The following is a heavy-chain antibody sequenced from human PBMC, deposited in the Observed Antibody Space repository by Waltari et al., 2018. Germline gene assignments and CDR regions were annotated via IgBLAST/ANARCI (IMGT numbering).Heavy chain of an antibody. CDR3: AKAGMATGTTRSYFDY. D-gene: IGHD1-1*01. Sequence: EVQLLESGGGLVQPGGSLSLSVSAFGFPFNTYSQPWVRQAPGKGLEWVSGIGSGGTTFYADSVKGQFTISRDNSKNTLYLQMNNLRAGDTAVYFCAKAGMATGTTRSYFDYWGQGALVTVSS. CDR2: IGSGGTT. CDR1: GFPFNTYS. J-gene: IGHJ4*02. V-gene: IGHV3-23*01.